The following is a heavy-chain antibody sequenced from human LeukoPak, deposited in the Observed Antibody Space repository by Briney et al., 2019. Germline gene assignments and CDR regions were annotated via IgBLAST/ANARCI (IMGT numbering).Heavy chain of an antibody. CDR3: AGRYYYDSSGSPFDAFYI. CDR1: GYSISSSDW. J-gene: IGHJ3*02. D-gene: IGHD3-22*01. CDR2: IYYSGST. V-gene: IGHV4-28*01. Sequence: SDTLSLTCAVSGYSISSSDWWGWIRQPPGKGLEWIGYIYYSGSTYYNPSLKSRVTMSVDTSKNQFSLKLSSVTAVDTAVYYCAGRYYYDSSGSPFDAFYIWGQGTMVTVSS.